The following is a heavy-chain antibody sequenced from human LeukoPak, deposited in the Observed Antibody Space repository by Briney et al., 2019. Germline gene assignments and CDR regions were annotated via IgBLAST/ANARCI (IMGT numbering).Heavy chain of an antibody. J-gene: IGHJ4*02. CDR1: GGSISSYY. V-gene: IGHV4-59*01. Sequence: SETLSLTCTVSGGSISSYYWSWIRQPPGKGLEWIGYIYYSGSTNHNPSLKSRVTISVDTSKNQFSLKLSSVTAADTAVYYCVRETGDAGFYYFDYWGQGTLVTVSS. CDR3: VRETGDAGFYYFDY. CDR2: IYYSGST. D-gene: IGHD3-10*01.